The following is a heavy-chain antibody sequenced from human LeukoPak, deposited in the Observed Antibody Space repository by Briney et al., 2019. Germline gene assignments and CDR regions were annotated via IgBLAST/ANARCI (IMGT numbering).Heavy chain of an antibody. D-gene: IGHD3-10*01. CDR3: ARDLYYYGSGNYYPFDY. V-gene: IGHV1-18*01. CDR2: ISAYNGNT. CDR1: GYSFNSYG. J-gene: IGHJ4*02. Sequence: ASVKVSCKASGYSFNSYGINWVRQAPGQGLEWMGWISAYNGNTNYAQKLQGRVTMTTDTSPSTDYMELRSLRSDDTAVYYCARDLYYYGSGNYYPFDYWGQGTLVTVSS.